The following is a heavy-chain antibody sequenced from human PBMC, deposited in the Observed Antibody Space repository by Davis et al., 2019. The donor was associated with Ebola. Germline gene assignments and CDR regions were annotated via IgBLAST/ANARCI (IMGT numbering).Heavy chain of an antibody. D-gene: IGHD3-10*01. CDR1: GGSFSGYY. J-gene: IGHJ6*02. CDR3: ARVLVRGYYYYYYGMDV. Sequence: PSETLSLTCAVYGGSFSGYYWSWIRQPPGKGLEWIGEINHSGSTNYNPSLKSRVTISVDTSKNQFSLKLSSVTAADTAVYYCARVLVRGYYYYYYGMDVWGQGTTVTVSS. CDR2: INHSGST. V-gene: IGHV4-34*01.